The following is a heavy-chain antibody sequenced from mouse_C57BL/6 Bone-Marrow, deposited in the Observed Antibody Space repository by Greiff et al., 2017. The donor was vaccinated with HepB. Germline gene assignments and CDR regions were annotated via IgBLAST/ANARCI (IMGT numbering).Heavy chain of an antibody. V-gene: IGHV5-6*01. J-gene: IGHJ1*03. CDR1: GFTFSSYG. CDR3: ARLNGDV. Sequence: EVHLVESGGDLVKPGGSLKLSCAASGFTFSSYGMSWVRQTPDKRLEWVATISSGGSYTYYPDSVKGRVTISRDNAKNTLYLQMSRLKSEDTAMYYCARLNGDVWGTGTTVTVSS. CDR2: ISSGGSYT.